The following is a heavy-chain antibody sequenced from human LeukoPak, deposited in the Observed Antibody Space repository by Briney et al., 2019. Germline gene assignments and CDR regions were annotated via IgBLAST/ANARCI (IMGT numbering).Heavy chain of an antibody. J-gene: IGHJ4*02. CDR1: GFTFSSYG. Sequence: QTGGSLRLSCAASGFTFSSYGMHWVRQAPGKVLEWLAFIRYDGSNKYYADSVKGRFTISRDNSKNTLYLQMNSLRAEDTAVYYCAKDYSIAAAGLDYWGQGTLVTVSS. D-gene: IGHD6-13*01. CDR3: AKDYSIAAAGLDY. CDR2: IRYDGSNK. V-gene: IGHV3-30*02.